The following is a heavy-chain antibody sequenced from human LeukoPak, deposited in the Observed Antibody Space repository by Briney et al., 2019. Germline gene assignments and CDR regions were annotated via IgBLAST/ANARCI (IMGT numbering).Heavy chain of an antibody. CDR2: IKPNNGDT. Sequence: ASVKVSCKASGYTFTGCYMHWVRQAPGQGLEWMGWIKPNNGDTNYAKKFQGRVAMTRDTSTSTAYMELISLRSDDTAMYYCATLGDSYETLTYYYYMDVWGTGTTVTVSS. V-gene: IGHV1-2*02. J-gene: IGHJ6*03. CDR1: GYTFTGCY. D-gene: IGHD3-16*01. CDR3: ATLGDSYETLTYYYYMDV.